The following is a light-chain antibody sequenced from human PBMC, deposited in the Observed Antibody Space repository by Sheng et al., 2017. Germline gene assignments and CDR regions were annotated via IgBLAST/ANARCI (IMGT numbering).Light chain of an antibody. CDR1: NSDVGAYDF. Sequence: QSALTQPASVSGSPGQSITISCTGTNSDVGAYDFVSWYQQHPGKAPKLLIYDVSDRPSGVSNRFSGSKSGNTASLTISGLQAEDEANYYCSSYGGSNNWVFGGGTKLTVL. CDR2: DVS. CDR3: SSYGGSNNWV. V-gene: IGLV2-14*03. J-gene: IGLJ3*02.